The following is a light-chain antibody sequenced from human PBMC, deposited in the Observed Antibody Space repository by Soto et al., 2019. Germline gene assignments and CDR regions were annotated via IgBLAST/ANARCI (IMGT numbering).Light chain of an antibody. CDR2: DVS. J-gene: IGLJ1*01. CDR3: CSYAGSPYV. CDR1: SSDVGGYDY. Sequence: QSALTQPRSVAGSPGQSVAISCTGTSSDVGGYDYVSWFQQHPGKAPKLMIYDVSKRPSGVPDRFSGSKSGNTASLTISGLQAGDEADYYCCSYAGSPYVFGTGTKPPS. V-gene: IGLV2-11*01.